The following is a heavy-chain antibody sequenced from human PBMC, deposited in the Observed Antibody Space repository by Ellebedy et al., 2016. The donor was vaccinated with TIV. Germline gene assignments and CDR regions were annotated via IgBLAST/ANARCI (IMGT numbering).Heavy chain of an antibody. D-gene: IGHD1-26*01. V-gene: IGHV1-2*02. J-gene: IGHJ4*02. CDR1: GYTFTDYR. Sequence: AASVKVSCRASGYTFTDYRLDWVRQAPGLGLEWMGWISPNGGGTHYAQKCQGRVSMTGETSSSTAYLEWSRLTSDDTAVYYCARDDWGSYEYWGQGTLVTVSS. CDR3: ARDDWGSYEY. CDR2: ISPNGGGT.